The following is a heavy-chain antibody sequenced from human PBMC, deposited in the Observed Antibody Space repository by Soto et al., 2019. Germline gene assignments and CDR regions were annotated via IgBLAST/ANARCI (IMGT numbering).Heavy chain of an antibody. CDR2: IIPIFGTA. CDR1: EGTFSSYA. J-gene: IGHJ4*02. D-gene: IGHD5-18*01. CDR3: ATTTGIQLWLPTGYYFDY. Sequence: SVKVSCKASEGTFSSYAISWVRQAPGQGLEWMGGIIPIFGTANYAQKFQGRVTITADESTSTAYMGLSSLRSEDTAVYYCATTTGIQLWLPTGYYFDYWGQGTLVTVSS. V-gene: IGHV1-69*13.